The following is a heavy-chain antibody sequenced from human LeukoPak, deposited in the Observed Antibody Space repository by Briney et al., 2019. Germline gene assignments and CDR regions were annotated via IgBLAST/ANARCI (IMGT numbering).Heavy chain of an antibody. J-gene: IGHJ4*02. CDR1: GFSLSTIGVA. Sequence: SGPTLVKPAQTLTLTCTFSGFSLSTIGVAVGWIRQPPGKALEWLAIIYWDDDERYSPSLKSRLTFTKANSKNQVVFTLTNMAPLDTATYYCPHSDRGESCSGGSCYSGGDNWGQGTLVTVS. CDR2: IYWDDDE. V-gene: IGHV2-5*02. CDR3: PHSDRGESCSGGSCYSGGDN. D-gene: IGHD2-15*01.